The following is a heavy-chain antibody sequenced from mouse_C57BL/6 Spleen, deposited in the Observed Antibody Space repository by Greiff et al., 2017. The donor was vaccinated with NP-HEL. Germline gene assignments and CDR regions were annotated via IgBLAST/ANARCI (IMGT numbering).Heavy chain of an antibody. Sequence: QVQLQQPGAELVKPGASVKLSCKASGYTFTSYWMHWVKQRPGQGLEWIGMIHPNSGSTNYNEKFTSKATLTVDKSSSTAYMQLSSLTSEDSAVYYCAKSDSRYYLDYWGQGTTLTVSS. CDR1: GYTFTSYW. J-gene: IGHJ2*01. CDR3: AKSDSRYYLDY. D-gene: IGHD6-1*01. V-gene: IGHV1-64*01. CDR2: IHPNSGST.